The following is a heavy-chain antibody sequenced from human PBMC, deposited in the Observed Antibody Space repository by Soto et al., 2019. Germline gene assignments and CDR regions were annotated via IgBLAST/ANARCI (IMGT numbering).Heavy chain of an antibody. Sequence: QITLRESGPTLVKPTQTLTLTCTFSGFSLSTAGVGVGWIRQPPGKALEWLALIYWDDDKRYSPSLKSRLTITKDTSKNHVVLTMTNMDPVDAATYYSALHLTAVGYFDSWGQGTLVTVSS. CDR1: GFSLSTAGVG. CDR3: ALHLTAVGYFDS. D-gene: IGHD4-17*01. CDR2: IYWDDDK. V-gene: IGHV2-5*02. J-gene: IGHJ4*02.